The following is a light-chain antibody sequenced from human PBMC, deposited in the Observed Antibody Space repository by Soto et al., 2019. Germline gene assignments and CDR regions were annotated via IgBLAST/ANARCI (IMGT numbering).Light chain of an antibody. CDR2: GAS. J-gene: IGKJ2*01. CDR1: QRVSSSY. Sequence: EIVLTQSPGTLSLSPGERATLSCRASQRVSSSYLAWYQQKPGQAPRLLIYGASSRATGIPDRFSGSGSGTDFTRTISRLEPEDFAVYYCQQYGSSPPYTFGQGTKLEIK. V-gene: IGKV3-20*01. CDR3: QQYGSSPPYT.